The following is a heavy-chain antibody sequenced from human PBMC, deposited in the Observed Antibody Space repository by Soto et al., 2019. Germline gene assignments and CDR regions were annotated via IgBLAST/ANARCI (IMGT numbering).Heavy chain of an antibody. Sequence: EVQLLESGGGLVQPGGSLRLSCAASGFTFSSYAMSWVRQAPGKGLEWVSAISGSGGSTYYADSVKGRFTIPRDNSKNTLYLQMNSLRAEDTAVYYCAKDSYNWIHPADYWGQGTLVTVSS. V-gene: IGHV3-23*01. CDR2: ISGSGGST. CDR3: AKDSYNWIHPADY. CDR1: GFTFSSYA. J-gene: IGHJ4*02. D-gene: IGHD1-20*01.